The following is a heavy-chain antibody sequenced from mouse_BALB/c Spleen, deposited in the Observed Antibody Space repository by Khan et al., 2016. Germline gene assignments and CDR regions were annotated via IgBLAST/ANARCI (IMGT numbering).Heavy chain of an antibody. D-gene: IGHD2-4*01. J-gene: IGHJ3*01. CDR3: TRGESTMIRGFAY. V-gene: IGHV1-69*02. CDR2: IFPSDSYT. Sequence: QVQLQQSGPELVKPGASVKMSCKASGYTFTSYWINWMKQRPGQGLEWIGNIFPSDSYTNYNQKFKDKATLTVDKSSSTAYMQLSSPTSEDSAIYYCTRGESTMIRGFAYWGQGTLVTVSA. CDR1: GYTFTSYW.